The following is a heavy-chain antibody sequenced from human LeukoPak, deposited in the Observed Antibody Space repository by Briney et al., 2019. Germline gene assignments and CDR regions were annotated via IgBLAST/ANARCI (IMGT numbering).Heavy chain of an antibody. D-gene: IGHD2-21*02. J-gene: IGHJ4*02. CDR1: GFTFSDYP. CDR3: VRAGRISGDHFDY. Sequence: GGSLRLSCATSGFTFSDYPMSWVRQPPGKGLEWISYIRNSDYGATTEYAASVKDRFILSRDDFNSIVHLDMSSLRIEDTAVYYCVRAGRISGDHFDYWGQGTLVTVSS. CDR2: IRNSDYGATT. V-gene: IGHV3-49*04.